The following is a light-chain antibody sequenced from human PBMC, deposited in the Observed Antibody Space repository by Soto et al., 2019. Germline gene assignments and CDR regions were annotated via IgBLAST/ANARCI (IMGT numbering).Light chain of an antibody. CDR1: QDISNY. V-gene: IGKV1-39*01. J-gene: IGKJ1*01. Sequence: DIQMPQSPSSLSASVGDRATITCQASQDISNYLNWYQQKPGKAPKLLIYAASSLQSGVPSRFSGSGSGTDFTLTISSLQPEDFATYYCQQSYSTPWTFGQGTKVDI. CDR2: AAS. CDR3: QQSYSTPWT.